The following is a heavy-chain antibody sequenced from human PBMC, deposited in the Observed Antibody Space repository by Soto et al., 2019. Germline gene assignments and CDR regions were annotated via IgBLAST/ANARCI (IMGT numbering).Heavy chain of an antibody. J-gene: IGHJ4*02. CDR2: IDTSSSTI. CDR3: VRVQEGTVGTTAADY. CDR1: GFRFSSYR. Sequence: EVQLVESGGGLVQPGESLRLSCVVSGFRFSSYRMNWVRQAPGKGLEWVSYIDTSSSTIYYADSVKGRFTISGDNAKNSLYLQMNSLRAEDTAVYYCVRVQEGTVGTTAADYWGQGTLVTVSS. V-gene: IGHV3-48*01. D-gene: IGHD1-1*01.